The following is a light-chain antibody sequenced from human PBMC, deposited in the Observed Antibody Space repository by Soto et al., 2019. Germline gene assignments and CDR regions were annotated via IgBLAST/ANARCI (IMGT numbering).Light chain of an antibody. V-gene: IGKV3-15*01. J-gene: IGKJ4*01. CDR2: GAS. Sequence: EIVLTQSPGSLSLSPGESATISCRASQSVSSNYITWYQQKPGQAHRRLIYGASTRATGIPVSFSGSGSGTELTLTITSLQSEDFAVYYGQEYNNWHPITFGGGTKV. CDR1: QSVSSN. CDR3: QEYNNWHPIT.